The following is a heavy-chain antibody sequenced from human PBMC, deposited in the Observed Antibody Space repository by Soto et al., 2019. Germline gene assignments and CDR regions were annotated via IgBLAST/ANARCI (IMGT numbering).Heavy chain of an antibody. J-gene: IGHJ4*02. CDR1: GFTFSSYA. V-gene: IGHV3-23*01. CDR3: AKDGRDIVVVPAHFDY. Sequence: GGSLRLSCAASGFTFSSYAMSWVRQAPGKGLEWVSAISGSGGNTYYADSVKGRFTISRDNSKNTLYLRMNSLRAEDTAIYYCAKDGRDIVVVPAHFDYWGQGTLVTVSS. CDR2: ISGSGGNT. D-gene: IGHD2-2*01.